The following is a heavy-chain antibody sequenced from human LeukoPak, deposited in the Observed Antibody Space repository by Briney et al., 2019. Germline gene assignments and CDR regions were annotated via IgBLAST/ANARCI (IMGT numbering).Heavy chain of an antibody. Sequence: SVKVSCKASGGTFSSYAISWVRQAPGQGLEWMGGIIPIFGTANYAQKFQGRVTITADESTSTAYMELSSLRSEDTAVYYCARGPVTMVRGVIMEGNYYYYYYMDVWGKGTTVTVSS. D-gene: IGHD3-10*01. J-gene: IGHJ6*03. V-gene: IGHV1-69*01. CDR3: ARGPVTMVRGVIMEGNYYYYYYMDV. CDR2: IIPIFGTA. CDR1: GGTFSSYA.